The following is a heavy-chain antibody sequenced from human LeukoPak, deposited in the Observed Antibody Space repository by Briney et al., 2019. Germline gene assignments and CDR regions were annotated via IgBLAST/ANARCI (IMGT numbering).Heavy chain of an antibody. CDR3: ASSGSYRFDY. J-gene: IGHJ4*02. CDR2: ITASGTAM. V-gene: IGHV3-48*02. CDR1: GFTFSSYP. D-gene: IGHD1-26*01. Sequence: GGSLRPSCAASGFTFSSYPMNWVRQAPGKGLEWVSHITASGTAMFYADSVKGRFTISRDNAKNSLYLQMNSLRDEDTAVYYCASSGSYRFDYWGQGTLVTVSS.